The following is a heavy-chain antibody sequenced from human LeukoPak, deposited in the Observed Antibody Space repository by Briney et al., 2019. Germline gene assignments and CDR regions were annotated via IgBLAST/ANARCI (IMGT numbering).Heavy chain of an antibody. V-gene: IGHV1-2*02. J-gene: IGHJ4*02. CDR2: INPNSGGT. D-gene: IGHD2-15*01. Sequence: ASVKVSCKASGYTFTGYYMHWVRQAPGQGLEWMGWINPNSGGTNYAQKFQGRVTMTRDTSISTAYMELSRLRTDDTAVYYCARERTLTSCYDYWGQGTLVTVSS. CDR1: GYTFTGYY. CDR3: ARERTLTSCYDY.